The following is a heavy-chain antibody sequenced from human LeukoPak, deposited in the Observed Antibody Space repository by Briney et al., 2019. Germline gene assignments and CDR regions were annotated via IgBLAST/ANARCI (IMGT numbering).Heavy chain of an antibody. CDR3: ARVSVAGTAGLDY. Sequence: GASVKASCKASGYTFTGYYMHWVRQAPGQGLEWMGWINPNSGGTNYAQKFQGRVTMTRDTSISTAYMELSRPRSDDTAVYYCARVSVAGTAGLDYWGQGTLVTVSS. D-gene: IGHD6-19*01. CDR1: GYTFTGYY. V-gene: IGHV1-2*02. J-gene: IGHJ4*02. CDR2: INPNSGGT.